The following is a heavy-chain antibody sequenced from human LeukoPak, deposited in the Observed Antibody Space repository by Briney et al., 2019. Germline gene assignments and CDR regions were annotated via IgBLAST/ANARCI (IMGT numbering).Heavy chain of an antibody. Sequence: VASVKVSCKASGGTFSSYAISWVRQAPGQGLEWMGGIIPIFGTANYAQKFQGRVTITADESTSTAYMELSSLRSEDTAVYYCARVSDYYDSRIADYWGQGTLVTVSS. CDR3: ARVSDYYDSRIADY. D-gene: IGHD3-22*01. V-gene: IGHV1-69*13. CDR2: IIPIFGTA. CDR1: GGTFSSYA. J-gene: IGHJ4*02.